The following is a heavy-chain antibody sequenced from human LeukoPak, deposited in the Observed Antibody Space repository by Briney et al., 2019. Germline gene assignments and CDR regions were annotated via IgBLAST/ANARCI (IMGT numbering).Heavy chain of an antibody. Sequence: GGSLRLSCAASGFTFDDYAMHWVRQAPGKGLEWVSGISWNSGSIGYADSVKGRFTISRDNAKNSLYLQMNSLRSEDTAVYYCAVERELPFDYWGQGTLVTVSS. D-gene: IGHD1-26*01. CDR1: GFTFDDYA. CDR3: AVERELPFDY. V-gene: IGHV3-9*01. CDR2: ISWNSGSI. J-gene: IGHJ4*02.